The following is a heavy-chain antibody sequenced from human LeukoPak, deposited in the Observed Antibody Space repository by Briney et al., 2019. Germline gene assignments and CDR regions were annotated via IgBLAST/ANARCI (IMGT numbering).Heavy chain of an antibody. Sequence: ASVKVSCRTSGYTFTSHGITWVRQAPGQGLEWMGWISGYNGDTIYAQRFQGRITMTTETSTSTAYMEVWSLTSDDTAVYYCARGPSNASGRFWYLDVWGRGTLVTV. CDR1: GYTFTSHG. D-gene: IGHD6-19*01. CDR2: ISGYNGDT. J-gene: IGHJ2*01. V-gene: IGHV1-18*01. CDR3: ARGPSNASGRFWYLDV.